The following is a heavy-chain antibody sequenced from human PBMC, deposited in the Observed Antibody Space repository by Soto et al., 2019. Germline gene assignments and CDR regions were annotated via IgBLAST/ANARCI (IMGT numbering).Heavy chain of an antibody. V-gene: IGHV3-23*01. CDR3: AKDVVVATTVVTNGY. CDR2: ISGSGGST. CDR1: GFTFSSYA. Sequence: GGSLRLSCAASGFTFSSYAMRWVRQAPGKGLEWVSAISGSGGSTYYADSVKGRFTISRDNSKNTLYLQMNSLRAEDTAVYYCAKDVVVATTVVTNGYWGQGTLVTVSS. D-gene: IGHD2-21*01. J-gene: IGHJ4*02.